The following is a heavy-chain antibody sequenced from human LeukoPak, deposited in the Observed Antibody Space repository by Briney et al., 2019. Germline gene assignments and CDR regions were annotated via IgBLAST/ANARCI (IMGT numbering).Heavy chain of an antibody. V-gene: IGHV4-39*07. Sequence: PSETLSLTCTVSGGSISSSSYYWGWIRQPPGKGLEWIGSIYYSGSTYYNPSLKSRVTISVDTSKNQFSLKLSSVTAADTAVYYCARDRGAYYDFWSGYHRLKRPFEMDVWGKGTTVTVSS. CDR1: GGSISSSSYY. CDR3: ARDRGAYYDFWSGYHRLKRPFEMDV. D-gene: IGHD3-3*01. J-gene: IGHJ6*04. CDR2: IYYSGST.